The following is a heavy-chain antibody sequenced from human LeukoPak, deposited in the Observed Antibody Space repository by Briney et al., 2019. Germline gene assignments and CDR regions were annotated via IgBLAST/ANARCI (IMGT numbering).Heavy chain of an antibody. V-gene: IGHV4-30-4*01. CDR3: ARAPLGYCSGGTCKRYFDY. Sequence: PSQTLSLTCTVSGGSISSGAYYWSWIRQPPGKGLEWIGYIYHSGSTSYNPSLKSRVIISVDTSKNQFSLKLSSVTAADTAVYYCARAPLGYCSGGTCKRYFDYWGQGTLVTVSS. CDR1: GGSISSGAYY. J-gene: IGHJ4*02. D-gene: IGHD2-15*01. CDR2: IYHSGST.